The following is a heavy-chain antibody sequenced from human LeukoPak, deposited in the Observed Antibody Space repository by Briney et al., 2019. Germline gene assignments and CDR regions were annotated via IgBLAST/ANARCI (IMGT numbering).Heavy chain of an antibody. CDR3: ARVWPQYQLLTSYRSYGMDV. Sequence: KPGGSLRLSCAASGFTFSSYSMNWVRQAPGKGLEWVSSISSSSSYIYYADSVKGRFTISRDNAKNSLYLQMNSLRAEDTALYHCARVWPQYQLLTSYRSYGMDVWGQGTTVTVSS. J-gene: IGHJ6*02. D-gene: IGHD2-2*01. V-gene: IGHV3-21*04. CDR2: ISSSSSYI. CDR1: GFTFSSYS.